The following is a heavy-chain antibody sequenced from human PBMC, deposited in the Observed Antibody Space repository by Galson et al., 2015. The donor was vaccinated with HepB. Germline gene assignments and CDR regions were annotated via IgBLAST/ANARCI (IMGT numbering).Heavy chain of an antibody. CDR2: THDSGTT. CDR1: GDSISSGDYY. D-gene: IGHD2-2*01. CDR3: ARVNSNPGMPFDC. V-gene: IGHV4-30-4*01. J-gene: IGHJ4*02. Sequence: TLSLTCTVSGDSISSGDYYWSWIRQPPGKGLEWIGFTHDSGTTHYSPSLKARVTISVDTSTNQFSLRVTSMTAADTAMYYCARVNSNPGMPFDCWGRGTLVTVSS.